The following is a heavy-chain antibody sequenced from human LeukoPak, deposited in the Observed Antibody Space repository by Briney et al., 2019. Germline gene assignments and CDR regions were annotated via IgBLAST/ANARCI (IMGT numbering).Heavy chain of an antibody. Sequence: SETLSLTCTVSGGSISSYYWSWIRQPPGKGLEWIGYIYYSGSTNYNPSLRSRLTISVDRSKNQFSLKLSSVTAADTAVYYCARNAEFFQYWGQGTLVTVSS. CDR2: IYYSGST. V-gene: IGHV4-59*01. J-gene: IGHJ1*01. CDR3: ARNAEFFQY. CDR1: GGSISSYY.